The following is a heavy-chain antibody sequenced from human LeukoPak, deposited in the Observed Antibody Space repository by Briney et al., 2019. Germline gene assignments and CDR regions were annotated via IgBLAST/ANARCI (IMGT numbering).Heavy chain of an antibody. CDR1: GYTFTSYY. CDR2: INPSGGST. D-gene: IGHD2-21*01. Sequence: ASVKVSCKASGYTFTSYYMHWVRQAPGQGLEWMGIINPSGGSTSYAQKFQGRVTITADESTSTAYMELSSLRSDDTAVYYCARDALNGGDTLKLFDYWGQGTLVTVSS. CDR3: ARDALNGGDTLKLFDY. V-gene: IGHV1-46*01. J-gene: IGHJ4*02.